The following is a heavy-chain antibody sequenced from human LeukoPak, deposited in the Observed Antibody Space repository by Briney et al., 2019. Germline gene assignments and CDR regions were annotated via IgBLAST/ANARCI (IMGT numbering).Heavy chain of an antibody. CDR1: GLILRRYE. CDR2: ISSNGNTR. CDR3: PRVSRNVFDI. V-gene: IGHV3-48*03. J-gene: IGHJ3*02. Sequence: QPGGSLRLSSAASGLILRRYEISWVRQAPGKGLEWIAYISSNGNTRHFADSVKGRFTISRDNAKNSLYLQMNSLRAEETAVYYCPRVSRNVFDIWGQGTMVTVSS. D-gene: IGHD1-14*01.